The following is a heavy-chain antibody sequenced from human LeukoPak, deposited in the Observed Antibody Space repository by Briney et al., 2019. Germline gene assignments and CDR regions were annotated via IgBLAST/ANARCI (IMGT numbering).Heavy chain of an antibody. V-gene: IGHV3-74*01. CDR3: AKDFPSGSYSHYFDY. J-gene: IGHJ4*02. Sequence: GGSLRLSCAASGFTFTNYWMHWVRQVPGKGLVWVSRIDNDGAGTSYADSVKGRFTISRDNTKNTLYLQMNNLRAEDTAVYYCAKDFPSGSYSHYFDYWGQGTLVTVSS. D-gene: IGHD1-26*01. CDR2: IDNDGAGT. CDR1: GFTFTNYW.